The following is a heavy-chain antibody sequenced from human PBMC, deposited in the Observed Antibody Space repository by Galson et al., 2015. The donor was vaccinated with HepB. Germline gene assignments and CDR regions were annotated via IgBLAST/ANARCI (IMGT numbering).Heavy chain of an antibody. V-gene: IGHV4-34*01. CDR2: INLSGST. Sequence: LSLTCAVYGGSFSGYYWSWIRQPPGKGLEWIGEINLSGSTNYNPSLKSRVTISVDTSKNQFSLKLSSVTAADTAVYYCARFSITIFGVVIHDDGLLRDWYFDLWGRGTLVTVSS. D-gene: IGHD3-3*01. CDR1: GGSFSGYY. CDR3: ARFSITIFGVVIHDDGLLRDWYFDL. J-gene: IGHJ2*01.